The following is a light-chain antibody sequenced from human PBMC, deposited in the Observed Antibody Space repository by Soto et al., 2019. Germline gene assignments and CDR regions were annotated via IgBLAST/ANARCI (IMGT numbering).Light chain of an antibody. J-gene: IGLJ1*01. CDR3: SSYAGNYVYV. CDR2: DVS. Sequence: QSALTQPASVSGSPGQSITIPCTGTSSDVGAYNYVSWYQRHAGKGPKLIIHDVSARPSGVPDRFSASKSGNTASLTISGLQTEDEADYYCSSYAGNYVYVFGSGTKVTVL. V-gene: IGLV2-11*01. CDR1: SSDVGAYNY.